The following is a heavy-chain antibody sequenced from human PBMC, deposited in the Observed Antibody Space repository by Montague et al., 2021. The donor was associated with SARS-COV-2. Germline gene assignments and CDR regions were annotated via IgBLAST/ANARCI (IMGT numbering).Heavy chain of an antibody. J-gene: IGHJ4*02. CDR1: GDSTSCPNCY. CDR2: IYNSGTT. Sequence: SETLSLTCTVSGDSTSCPNCYWGWIRQAPGKGLDWIGTIYNSGTTYYNPSLKSRVTISVDTSKNQFSLKLSSVTAADTAVYYCARENTVTTFGGPYYIDSWGQGTLVTASA. CDR3: ARENTVTTFGGPYYIDS. V-gene: IGHV4-39*07. D-gene: IGHD4-17*01.